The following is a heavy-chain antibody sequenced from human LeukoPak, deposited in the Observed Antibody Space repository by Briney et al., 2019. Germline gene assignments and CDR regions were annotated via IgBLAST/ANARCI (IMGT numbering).Heavy chain of an antibody. J-gene: IGHJ4*02. Sequence: SETLSLTCTVSGGSISSYYWSWIRQPPGKGLEWIGYIYYSGSTNYNPSLKSRVTISVDTSKNQFSLKLSSVTAADTAVYYCASSGGPAAAGPYYFDYWGQGTLVTVSS. CDR3: ASSGGPAAAGPYYFDY. V-gene: IGHV4-59*08. D-gene: IGHD6-13*01. CDR1: GGSISSYY. CDR2: IYYSGST.